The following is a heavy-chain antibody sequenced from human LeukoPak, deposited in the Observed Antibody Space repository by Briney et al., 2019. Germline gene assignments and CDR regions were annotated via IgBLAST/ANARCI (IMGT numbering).Heavy chain of an antibody. D-gene: IGHD2-15*01. J-gene: IGHJ4*02. CDR3: ARGASRSGGSRSYYFDY. V-gene: IGHV4-34*01. CDR1: GGSFSGYY. Sequence: SETLSLTCAVYGGSFSGYYWIWIRQPPGKGLEWIGEINHSGSTNYNPSLKSRVTVSVDTSKNQFSLNLSSVAAADTAVYYCARGASRSGGSRSYYFDYWGQGTLVTVSS. CDR2: INHSGST.